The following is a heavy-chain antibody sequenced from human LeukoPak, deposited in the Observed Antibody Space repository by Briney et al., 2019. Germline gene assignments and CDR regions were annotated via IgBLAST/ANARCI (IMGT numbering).Heavy chain of an antibody. D-gene: IGHD6-13*01. CDR3: ARSAAAGTMISWFDP. CDR2: IYPGDSHT. V-gene: IGHV5-51*01. J-gene: IGHJ5*02. CDR1: GYSFTNYW. Sequence: GESLKISGKGSGYSFTNYWIGWVRQMPGKGLEWLGIIYPGDSHTRYSPSFQGQVSISVDKSISTAYLQWSSLKASDTAMYYCARSAAAGTMISWFDPWGQGTLVTVSS.